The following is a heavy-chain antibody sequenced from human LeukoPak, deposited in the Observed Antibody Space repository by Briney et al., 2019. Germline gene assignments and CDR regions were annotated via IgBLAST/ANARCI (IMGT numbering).Heavy chain of an antibody. CDR3: AKGSYYYDSSGYYVGPIDY. CDR2: ISGSGGST. D-gene: IGHD3-22*01. J-gene: IGHJ4*02. Sequence: GGSLRLSCAASGFTFSSYAMSWVRQAPGKGLEWVSAISGSGGSTYCADSVKGRFTISRGNSKNTLYLQMNSLRAEDTAVYYCAKGSYYYDSSGYYVGPIDYWGQGTLVTVSS. CDR1: GFTFSSYA. V-gene: IGHV3-23*01.